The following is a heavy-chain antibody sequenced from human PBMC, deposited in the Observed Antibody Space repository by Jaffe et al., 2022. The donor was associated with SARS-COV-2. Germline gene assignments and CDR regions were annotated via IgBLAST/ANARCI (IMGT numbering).Heavy chain of an antibody. CDR3: ARVLSVSGTTGIAPGMDV. D-gene: IGHD1-1*01. CDR1: GGSFSGYY. V-gene: IGHV4-34*01. CDR2: INHSGST. J-gene: IGHJ6*02. Sequence: QVQLQQWGAGLLKPSETLSLTCAVYGGSFSGYYWSWIRQPPGKGLEWIGEINHSGSTNYNPSLKSRVTISVDTSKNQFSLKLSSVTAADTAVYYCARVLSVSGTTGIAPGMDVWGQGTTVTVSS.